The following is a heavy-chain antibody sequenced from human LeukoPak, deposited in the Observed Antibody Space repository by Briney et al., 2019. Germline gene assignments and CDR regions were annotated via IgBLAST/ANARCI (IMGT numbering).Heavy chain of an antibody. CDR1: GGSISSYY. CDR3: AGDSSSWSSFNWFDP. CDR2: IYYSGST. J-gene: IGHJ5*02. D-gene: IGHD6-13*01. V-gene: IGHV4-59*01. Sequence: SETLSLTCSVSGGSISSYYWSWIRQPPGKGLEWIGYIYYSGSTNYNPSLKSRVTISVDTSKNQFSLKLSSVTAADTAVYYCAGDSSSWSSFNWFDPWGQGTLVTVSS.